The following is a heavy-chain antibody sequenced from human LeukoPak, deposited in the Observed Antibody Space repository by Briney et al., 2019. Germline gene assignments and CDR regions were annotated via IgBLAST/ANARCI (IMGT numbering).Heavy chain of an antibody. CDR1: GFTFTKYW. Sequence: GGSLRLSCAASGFTFTKYWMTWVRQAPGKGLEWVGNIKQDGSDKNYMDSVKGRFTISRDNTKNSVYLQMSSLRAEDTAVYYCARALLTYYYDSSGYYFGYWGQGTLVTVSS. D-gene: IGHD3-22*01. J-gene: IGHJ4*02. V-gene: IGHV3-7*01. CDR3: ARALLTYYYDSSGYYFGY. CDR2: IKQDGSDK.